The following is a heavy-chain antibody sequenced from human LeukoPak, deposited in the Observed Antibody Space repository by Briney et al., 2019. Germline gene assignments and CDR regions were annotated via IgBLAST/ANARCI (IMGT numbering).Heavy chain of an antibody. D-gene: IGHD3-3*01. Sequence: SETLSLTFTVSGGSISSSSYYWGWIRQPPGKGLEWIGSIYYSGSTYYNPSLKSRVTISVDTSKNQFSLKLSSVTAADTAVYYCARHLEPLRFSTSYYFDYWGQGTLVTVSS. J-gene: IGHJ4*02. CDR1: GGSISSSSYY. V-gene: IGHV4-39*01. CDR2: IYYSGST. CDR3: ARHLEPLRFSTSYYFDY.